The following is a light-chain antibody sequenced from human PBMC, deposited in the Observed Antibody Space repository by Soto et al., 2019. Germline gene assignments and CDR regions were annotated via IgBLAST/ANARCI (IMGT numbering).Light chain of an antibody. CDR2: GAS. J-gene: IGKJ2*01. V-gene: IGKV3-20*01. CDR1: QSVSSSY. Sequence: EIVLTQSPGTLSLSPGEIATLSCRASQSVSSSYLAWYQQKPGQAPRLLIYGASGRATGIPDRFSGSGSGTDFTLTISRLEPEDFAVYYCQQYGSSPGYTFGQGTKLEIK. CDR3: QQYGSSPGYT.